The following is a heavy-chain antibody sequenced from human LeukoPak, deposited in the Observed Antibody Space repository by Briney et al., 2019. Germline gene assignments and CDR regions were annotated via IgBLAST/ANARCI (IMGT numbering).Heavy chain of an antibody. D-gene: IGHD3/OR15-3a*01. V-gene: IGHV3-49*04. CDR2: IRSKAYGGTT. Sequence: GGSLRLSCTASGFTFGDYAMSWVRQAPGKGLEWVGFIRSKAYGGTTEYAASVKGRFTISRDDSKSIAYLQMNSLKTEDTAVYYCTRRWPGLFYYYYYGMDVWGQGTTVTVSS. CDR1: GFTFGDYA. J-gene: IGHJ6*02. CDR3: TRRWPGLFYYYYYGMDV.